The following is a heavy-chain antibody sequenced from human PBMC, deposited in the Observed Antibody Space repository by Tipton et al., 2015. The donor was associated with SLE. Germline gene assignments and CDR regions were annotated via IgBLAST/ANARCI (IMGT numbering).Heavy chain of an antibody. CDR3: ARHADRIFGVPY. CDR2: VDYSGST. Sequence: TLSLTCTVSGGPISRPVYYWGWIRHSPGTRLEWIGGVDYSGSTYFNPSLKSRVTMSVDTSKNQLSLELNSVTAADTALYYCARHADRIFGVPYWGQGTLVTVSS. V-gene: IGHV4-39*01. CDR1: GGPISRPVYY. J-gene: IGHJ4*02. D-gene: IGHD3-3*02.